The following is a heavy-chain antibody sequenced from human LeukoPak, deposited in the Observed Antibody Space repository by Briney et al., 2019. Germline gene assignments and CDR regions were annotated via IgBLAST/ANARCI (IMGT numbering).Heavy chain of an antibody. CDR3: ARGTSGAGPS. CDR1: GGSISSYY. CDR2: IYYSGST. D-gene: IGHD3-16*01. Sequence: PSETLSLTCTVSGGSISSYYWSWIRQPPGKGLEWIGYIYYSGSTNYNTSLKSRVTISVDTSKNQFSLKLSSVTAADTAVYYCARGTSGAGPSRGQGTLVTVSS. V-gene: IGHV4-59*01. J-gene: IGHJ4*02.